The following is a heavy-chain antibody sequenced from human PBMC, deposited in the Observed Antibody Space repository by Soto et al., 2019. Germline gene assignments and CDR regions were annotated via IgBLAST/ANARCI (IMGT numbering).Heavy chain of an antibody. Sequence: PGGSLRLSCAASGFTFSRYSMNWVRQAPGKGLEWVSYTRSSSSTIYYADSVKGRFTISRDNAKNSLYLQMNSLRDEDTAVYYCAGILQPFLHSGMDVRGQGPTVTVCS. J-gene: IGHJ6*02. CDR3: AGILQPFLHSGMDV. CDR1: GFTFSRYS. V-gene: IGHV3-48*02. D-gene: IGHD4-4*01. CDR2: TRSSSSTI.